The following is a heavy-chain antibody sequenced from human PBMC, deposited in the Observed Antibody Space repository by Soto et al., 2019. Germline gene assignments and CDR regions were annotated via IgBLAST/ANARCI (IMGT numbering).Heavy chain of an antibody. Sequence: QVQLQESGPGLVKPSGTLSLTCAVSGGSISSSNWWSWVRQPPGKGLEWIGEIYHSGSTNYNPSLMSRLTISVDRSKNQLSRKLRSVAAADTAVYYCTRDMIYGSERSYYYYAMDVWGRGTTVTVSS. D-gene: IGHD3-10*01. J-gene: IGHJ6*02. CDR2: IYHSGST. CDR1: GGSISSSNW. CDR3: TRDMIYGSERSYYYYAMDV. V-gene: IGHV4-4*02.